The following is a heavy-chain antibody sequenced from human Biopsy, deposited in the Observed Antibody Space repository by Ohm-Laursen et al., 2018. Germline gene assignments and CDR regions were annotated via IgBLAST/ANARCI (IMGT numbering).Heavy chain of an antibody. CDR3: ARGRRTSGWPYFDN. CDR2: IYSGGNT. Sequence: SETLSLTCTVSGDSLTSGPENWSWIRQSPGQGLEYIGFIYSGGNTNYKPSLKNRVTMSVDTSKNQFYLKLYSVTAADTAVYYCARGRRTSGWPYFDNWGQGALVSVSP. V-gene: IGHV4-61*01. J-gene: IGHJ4*02. CDR1: GDSLTSGPEN. D-gene: IGHD6-19*01.